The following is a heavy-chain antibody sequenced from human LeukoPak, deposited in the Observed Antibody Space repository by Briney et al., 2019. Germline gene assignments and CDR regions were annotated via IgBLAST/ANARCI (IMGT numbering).Heavy chain of an antibody. Sequence: GSLRLSCAASGFTFSNHWTHWVRQGPGKGPVWVSRITNDGSSTVYADSVKGRFTISRDNAKSTLYLQMNSLSAEDTAVYYCVRSSGWPDSWGQGTLVTVSS. V-gene: IGHV3-74*01. CDR3: VRSSGWPDS. CDR2: ITNDGSST. D-gene: IGHD6-19*01. J-gene: IGHJ4*02. CDR1: GFTFSNHW.